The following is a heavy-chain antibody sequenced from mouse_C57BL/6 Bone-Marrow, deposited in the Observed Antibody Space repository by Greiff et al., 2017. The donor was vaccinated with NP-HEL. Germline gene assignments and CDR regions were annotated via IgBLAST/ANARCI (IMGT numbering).Heavy chain of an antibody. CDR1: GYTFTSYW. J-gene: IGHJ4*01. CDR2: IYPGSGST. Sequence: QVQLQQPGAELVKPGASVKMSCKASGYTFTSYWITWVKQRPGQGLEWIGEIYPGSGSTNYNEKFKSKVTLTVDASSSTAYMQLSSLTSEESAVYYCARCLCYWGQGTSVTVSS. CDR3: ARCLCY. V-gene: IGHV1-55*01.